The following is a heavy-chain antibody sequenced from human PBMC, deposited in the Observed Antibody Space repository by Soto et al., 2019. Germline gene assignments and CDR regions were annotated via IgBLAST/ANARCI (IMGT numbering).Heavy chain of an antibody. CDR3: ARDYYYDSSGYYRKYFQP. J-gene: IGHJ1*01. CDR2: ISYDGSNK. V-gene: IGHV3-30*03. D-gene: IGHD3-22*01. Sequence: APGKGLEWVAVISYDGSNKYYADSVKGRFTISRDNSKNTLYLQMNSLRAEDTAVYYCARDYYYDSSGYYRKYFQPWGKGTLVTFS.